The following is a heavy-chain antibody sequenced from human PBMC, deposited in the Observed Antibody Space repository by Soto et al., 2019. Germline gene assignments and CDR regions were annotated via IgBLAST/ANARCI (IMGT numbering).Heavy chain of an antibody. Sequence: ASVKVSCKASGYTLTSYYMHWVRQAPGQGLEWMGIINPSGGSTSYAQKFQGRVTMTRDTSTSTVYMELSSLRSEDTAVYYCARVVHFWSGYYTDYYGMDVWGQGTTVTVSS. J-gene: IGHJ6*02. CDR3: ARVVHFWSGYYTDYYGMDV. CDR2: INPSGGST. V-gene: IGHV1-46*01. D-gene: IGHD3-3*02. CDR1: GYTLTSYY.